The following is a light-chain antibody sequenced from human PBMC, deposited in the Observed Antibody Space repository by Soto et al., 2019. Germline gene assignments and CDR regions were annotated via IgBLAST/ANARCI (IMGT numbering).Light chain of an antibody. J-gene: IGLJ1*01. CDR3: QSYDSSLSGYV. CDR2: GNT. Sequence: QSVLTQLPSVSGAPGQRVTISCTGSSSNIGAGYGVHWYQQLPGTAPKLLIYGNTNRPSGVPDRFSGSKSGTSASLAITGLQAEDEADYYCQSYDSSLSGYVFGTGTKVTVL. CDR1: SSNIGAGYG. V-gene: IGLV1-40*01.